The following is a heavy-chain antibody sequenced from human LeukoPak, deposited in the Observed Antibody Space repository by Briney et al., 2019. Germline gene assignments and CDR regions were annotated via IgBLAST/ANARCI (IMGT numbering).Heavy chain of an antibody. CDR2: IYYSGST. J-gene: IGHJ4*02. CDR3: ARVYYYDSSGYYFFDY. V-gene: IGHV4-30-4*01. Sequence: SETLSLTCTVSGGSISSSDYYWSWIRQPPGKGLEWIGYIYYSGSTYYNPSLKSRVTISVDTSKNQFSLKLSSVTAADTAVYYCARVYYYDSSGYYFFDYWGQGTLVTVSS. D-gene: IGHD3-22*01. CDR1: GGSISSSDYY.